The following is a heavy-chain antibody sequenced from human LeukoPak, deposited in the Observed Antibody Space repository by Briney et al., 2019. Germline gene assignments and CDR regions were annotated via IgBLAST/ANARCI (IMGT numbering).Heavy chain of an antibody. CDR1: GGTFSSYA. CDR2: IIPIFGTA. J-gene: IGHJ4*02. D-gene: IGHD1-7*01. CDR3: ARDKLELREGSFDY. V-gene: IGHV1-69*13. Sequence: SVKVSCKASGGTFSSYAISWVRQAPGQGLEWMGGIIPIFGTANYAQRFQGRVTITADESTSTAYMELSSLRSEDTAVYYCARDKLELREGSFDYWGQGTLVTVSS.